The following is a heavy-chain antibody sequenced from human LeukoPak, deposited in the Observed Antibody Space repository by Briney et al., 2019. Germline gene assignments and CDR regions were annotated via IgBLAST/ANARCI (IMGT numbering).Heavy chain of an antibody. CDR3: ARGSLRSSSNPLYWFDP. J-gene: IGHJ5*02. D-gene: IGHD6-13*01. V-gene: IGHV1-2*04. Sequence: GASVNVSCKASGYTFTGYYMHWVRQAPGQGLEWMGWINPNSGGTNYAQKFQGWVTMTRDTSISTAYMELSRLRPDDTAVYYCARGSLRSSSNPLYWFDPWGQGTLVTVSS. CDR2: INPNSGGT. CDR1: GYTFTGYY.